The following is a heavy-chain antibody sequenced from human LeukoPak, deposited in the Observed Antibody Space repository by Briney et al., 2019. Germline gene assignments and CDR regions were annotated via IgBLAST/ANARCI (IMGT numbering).Heavy chain of an antibody. CDR3: ARAGYNSGWYEY. CDR1: GFSVSSNY. CDR2: IWEDGSNI. J-gene: IGHJ4*02. D-gene: IGHD6-19*01. Sequence: GESLRLSCAASGFSVSSNYMSWVRQAPGKGLECVAGIWEDGSNIYYADSVKGRFIISRDNSKNTLYLQMNSLRAEDTAVYYCARAGYNSGWYEYWGQGTLVTVSS. V-gene: IGHV3-33*08.